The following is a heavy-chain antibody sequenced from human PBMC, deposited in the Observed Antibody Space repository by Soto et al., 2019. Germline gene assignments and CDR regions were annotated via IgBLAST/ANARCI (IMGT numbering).Heavy chain of an antibody. D-gene: IGHD6-19*01. CDR1: GYTFTSYD. CDR3: AREVAVTGDDS. J-gene: IGHJ4*02. V-gene: IGHV1-8*01. Sequence: QVQLVQSGAEVQKPGASVKVSCKASGYTFTSYDINWVRQAAGQGLEWMGWMNPNSGNTGYAKKFQGRVTMTRTTSISTAYMELSSLRSEDTAVYYCAREVAVTGDDSWGQGTLVTVSS. CDR2: MNPNSGNT.